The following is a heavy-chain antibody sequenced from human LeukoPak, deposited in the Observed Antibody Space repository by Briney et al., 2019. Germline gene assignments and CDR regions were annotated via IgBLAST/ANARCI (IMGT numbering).Heavy chain of an antibody. V-gene: IGHV3-9*01. CDR2: ISWNSGSI. CDR3: AKDIRAGEPVNYLDY. Sequence: PGRSLRLSCAASGFTFDDYAMHWVRQPPGKGLEWVSGISWNSGSIDYAVSVKGRFTISRDNAKNSLYLQMNSLRAEDTALYYCAKDIRAGEPVNYLDYCGQGTLVTVSS. CDR1: GFTFDDYA. J-gene: IGHJ4*02. D-gene: IGHD1-14*01.